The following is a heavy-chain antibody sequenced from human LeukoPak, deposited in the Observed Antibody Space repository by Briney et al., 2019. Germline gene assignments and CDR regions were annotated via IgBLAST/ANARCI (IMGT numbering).Heavy chain of an antibody. CDR3: ARWGTYASTSNWFDP. CDR1: GGSFSSGSYY. Sequence: PSETLSLTCTVSGGSFSSGSYYWGWLRQPPGTGLEWLGNIYYSGSTYYNPSLKSRVTISVETSKNQFSLKLSSVTAADTAVYYCARWGTYASTSNWFDPWGQGTLVTVSS. CDR2: IYYSGST. D-gene: IGHD2-2*01. J-gene: IGHJ5*02. V-gene: IGHV4-39*07.